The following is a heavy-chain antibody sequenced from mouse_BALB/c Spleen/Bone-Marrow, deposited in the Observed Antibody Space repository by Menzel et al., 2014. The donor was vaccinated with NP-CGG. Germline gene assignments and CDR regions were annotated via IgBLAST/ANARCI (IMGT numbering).Heavy chain of an antibody. CDR3: TREGDSTFAY. D-gene: IGHD2-13*01. J-gene: IGHJ3*01. CDR2: INPSNGGT. V-gene: IGHV1S81*02. Sequence: QVQLKQSGAELVKPGASVKLSCKASGYTFTSSYMYWVKPRPGQGLEWIGEINPSNGGTNFNEKFKSKATLTVDKSSSTAYMQLSSLTSEDSAVYYCTREGDSTFAYWGQGTLVTVSA. CDR1: GYTFTSSY.